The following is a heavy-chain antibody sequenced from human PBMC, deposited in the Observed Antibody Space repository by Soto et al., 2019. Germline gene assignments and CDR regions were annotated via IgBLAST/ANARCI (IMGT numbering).Heavy chain of an antibody. V-gene: IGHV4-39*01. D-gene: IGHD4-17*01. CDR3: ARHEGDDYGDYASEFDY. Sequence: SETLSLTCTVSGGSSSSTSYYWGRIRQPPGKGLEWIGSIYSSGNTYYNPSLKSRVTISVDTSQNQFSLKLSSVTAADTAVYYCARHEGDDYGDYASEFDYWGQGTLVTVSS. CDR1: GGSSSSTSYY. J-gene: IGHJ4*02. CDR2: IYSSGNT.